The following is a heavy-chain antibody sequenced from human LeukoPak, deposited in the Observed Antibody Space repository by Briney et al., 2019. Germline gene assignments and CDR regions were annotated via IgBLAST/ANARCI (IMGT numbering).Heavy chain of an antibody. J-gene: IGHJ4*02. CDR3: ARDAQRGFDYSNSLQY. Sequence: GGSLRLSCAAPGFTFSHYGMHWVRQAPGKGLEWVAVIWSDGTNQFYADSVRGRFTISRDDFQKTVFLHMSSLRAEDTAIYYCARDAQRGFDYSNSLQYWGQGTLVTVSS. V-gene: IGHV3-33*01. D-gene: IGHD4-11*01. CDR2: IWSDGTNQ. CDR1: GFTFSHYG.